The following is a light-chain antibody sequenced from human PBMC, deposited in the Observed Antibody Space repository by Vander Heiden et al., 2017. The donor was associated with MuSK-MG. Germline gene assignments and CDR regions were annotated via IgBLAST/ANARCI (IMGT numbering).Light chain of an antibody. CDR1: QSVSRKY. CDR3: QQYGDSPIT. CDR2: GAS. V-gene: IGKV3-20*01. Sequence: PGDAATLSCRASQSVSRKYLAWYQQRPGQAPRLLISGASDRATGIPERFTGGGSGTDFSLTIRSLAPEDFAVYYCQQYGDSPITFGQGTRL. J-gene: IGKJ5*01.